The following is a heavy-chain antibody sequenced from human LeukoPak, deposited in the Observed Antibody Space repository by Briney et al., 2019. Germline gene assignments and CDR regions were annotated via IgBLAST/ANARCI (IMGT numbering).Heavy chain of an antibody. CDR2: IYYSGST. V-gene: IGHV4-39*01. CDR3: ARLFRGVGY. Sequence: SETLSLTCTVSGGSISGSDYYWGWIRQPPGKGLEWIGSIYYSGSTYYNSSLKSRVSISVDTSRNQFSLRLSSVTAADTALYYCARLFRGVGYWGQGTLVTVSS. D-gene: IGHD3-16*01. J-gene: IGHJ4*02. CDR1: GGSISGSDYY.